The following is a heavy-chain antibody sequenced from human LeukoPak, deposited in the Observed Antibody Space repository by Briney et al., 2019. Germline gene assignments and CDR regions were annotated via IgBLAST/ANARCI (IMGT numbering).Heavy chain of an antibody. V-gene: IGHV4-34*01. Sequence: SETLSLTCAGYCGSFSGYYWSWIRQPPGKGLEWIGEINHSGSTNYNPTLKSRLTISVDTSKNQFSLKLSPVTHGATGVYYCARFATFTWCRAAAFAIWGQGTMVPVSS. CDR1: CGSFSGYY. CDR3: ARFATFTWCRAAAFAI. D-gene: IGHD2-8*02. CDR2: INHSGST. J-gene: IGHJ3*02.